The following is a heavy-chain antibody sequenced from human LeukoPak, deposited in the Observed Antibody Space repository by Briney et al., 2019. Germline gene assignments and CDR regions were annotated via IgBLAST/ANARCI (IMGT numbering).Heavy chain of an antibody. V-gene: IGHV3-23*01. CDR1: GFPFSNHA. CDR2: ISNGNT. CDR3: VREAGYCASVCLKSNWFDP. D-gene: IGHD2-15*01. J-gene: IGHJ5*02. Sequence: GGSLRLSCAASGFPFSNHAMSWLRQPPGKGLEWVAAISNGNTYYADSVRGRFAISRDDSKNMVYLQMNSLRDEDTALYYCVREAGYCASVCLKSNWFDPWGQGTQVTVSS.